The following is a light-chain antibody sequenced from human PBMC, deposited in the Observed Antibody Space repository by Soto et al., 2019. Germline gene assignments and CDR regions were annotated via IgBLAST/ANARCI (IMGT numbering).Light chain of an antibody. CDR3: QSYDISLSAVV. J-gene: IGLJ2*01. CDR1: SSNIGTGYD. V-gene: IGLV1-40*01. Sequence: QSVLTQPPSVSGAPGQRVTISCTGTSSNIGTGYDVHWYRQFPGTAPKLLIYDDTYRPSGVPDRFSGSKSGTSAPLAITGLQAEDEADYYCQSYDISLSAVVFGGGTKLTVL. CDR2: DDT.